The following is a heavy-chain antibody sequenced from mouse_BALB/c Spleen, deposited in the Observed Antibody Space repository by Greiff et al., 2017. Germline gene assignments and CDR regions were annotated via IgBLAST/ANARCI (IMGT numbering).Heavy chain of an antibody. D-gene: IGHD2-4*01. V-gene: IGHV10-1*02. CDR3: VRHDYDVGFAY. CDR2: IRSKSNNYAT. CDR1: GFTFNTYA. J-gene: IGHJ3*01. Sequence: EVKLQESGGGLVQPKGSLKLSCAASGFTFNTYAMNWVRQAPGKGLEWVARIRSKSNNYATYYADSVKDRFTISRDDSQSMLYLQMNNLKTEDTAMYYCVRHDYDVGFAYWGQGTLVTVSA.